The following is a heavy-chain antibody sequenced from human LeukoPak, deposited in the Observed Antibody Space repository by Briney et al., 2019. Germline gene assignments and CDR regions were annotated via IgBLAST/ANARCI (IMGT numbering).Heavy chain of an antibody. J-gene: IGHJ5*02. CDR3: ARHGPIAAAGSWFDP. Sequence: SETLSLTCAVYGGSFSGYYWSWIRQPPGKGLEWIGSIDHSGSTYYNPSLKSRVTISVDTSKNQFSLKLSSVTAADAAVYYCARHGPIAAAGSWFDPWGQGTLVTVSS. D-gene: IGHD6-13*01. V-gene: IGHV4-34*01. CDR1: GGSFSGYY. CDR2: IDHSGST.